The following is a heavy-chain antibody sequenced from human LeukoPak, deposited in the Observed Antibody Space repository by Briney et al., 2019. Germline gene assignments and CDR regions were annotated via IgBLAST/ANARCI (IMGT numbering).Heavy chain of an antibody. CDR2: ISYDGSNK. V-gene: IGHV3-30*19. J-gene: IGHJ4*02. Sequence: QAGGSLRLSCAASGFTFSSYGMHWVRQAPGKGLEWVAVISYDGSNKYYADSVKGRFTISRDNSKNTLYLQMNSLRAEDTAVYYCARDGVGATLYYFDYWGQGTLVTVSS. CDR1: GFTFSSYG. D-gene: IGHD1-26*01. CDR3: ARDGVGATLYYFDY.